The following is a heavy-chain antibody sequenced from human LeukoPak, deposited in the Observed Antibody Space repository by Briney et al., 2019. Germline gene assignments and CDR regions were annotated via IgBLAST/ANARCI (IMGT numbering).Heavy chain of an antibody. CDR3: AKNSGPLTPYWDYLRKDG. D-gene: IGHD1-7*01. J-gene: IGHJ6*02. V-gene: IGHV1-2*04. CDR1: GYTFTGYY. CDR2: INPNSGGT. Sequence: GASVKVSCKASGYTFTGYYMHWVRQAPGQGLEWMGWINPNSGGTNYAQKFQGWVTMTRDTSISTAYMELSRLRSDDTAVYYCAKNSGPLTPYWDYLRKDGRGQGTTVTVSS.